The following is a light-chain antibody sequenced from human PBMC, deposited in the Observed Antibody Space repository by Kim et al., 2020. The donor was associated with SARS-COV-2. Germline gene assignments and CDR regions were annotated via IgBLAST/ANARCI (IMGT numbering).Light chain of an antibody. CDR1: QSVNSH. Sequence: VSPGDIITLSCRASQSVNSHLAWYQQKPGQAPRLLIYGASTRATGIPVRFSGSGSGTEFTLTISSLQSEDFAVYYCQQYDYWPPYSFGQGTKLEI. CDR3: QQYDYWPPYS. CDR2: GAS. J-gene: IGKJ2*03. V-gene: IGKV3-15*01.